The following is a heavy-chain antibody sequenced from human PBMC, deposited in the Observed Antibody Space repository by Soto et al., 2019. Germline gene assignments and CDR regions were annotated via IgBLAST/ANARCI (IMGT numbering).Heavy chain of an antibody. CDR1: GFTFTSSA. Sequence: GASVKVSCKASGFTFTSSAVQCVRQARGQRLEWIGWIVVGSGNTNYAQKFQERVTITRDMSTSTAYMELSSLRSEDTAVYYCASFYYDSSGYYTPIDYWGQGTLVTVSS. CDR3: ASFYYDSSGYYTPIDY. D-gene: IGHD3-22*01. J-gene: IGHJ4*02. CDR2: IVVGSGNT. V-gene: IGHV1-58*01.